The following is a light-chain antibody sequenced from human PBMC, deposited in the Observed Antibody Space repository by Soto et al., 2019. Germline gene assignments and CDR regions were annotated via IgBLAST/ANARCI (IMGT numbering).Light chain of an antibody. CDR1: QSVNSN. CDR2: GAS. Sequence: EIVMTQSPASLSVSPGERATLSCRASQSVNSNLAWYQQKRGQAPRLLIYGASTRATGIPARFSGSGSGTDFTHTISSLMSEDFAVYYCQQYNNWPPLTFGGGTKVEIK. CDR3: QQYNNWPPLT. V-gene: IGKV3-15*01. J-gene: IGKJ4*01.